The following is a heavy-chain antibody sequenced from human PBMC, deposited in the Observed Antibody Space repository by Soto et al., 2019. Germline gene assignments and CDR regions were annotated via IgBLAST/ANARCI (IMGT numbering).Heavy chain of an antibody. J-gene: IGHJ6*02. D-gene: IGHD3-16*02. CDR3: ARESGVWWSYRSPFYGMDV. V-gene: IGHV1-69*12. Sequence: QVQLVQSGAEVKKPGSSVKVSCKASGGTFSSYAISWVRQAPGQGLQWMGGIIPIFGTANYAQKFQGRVTITADESTSTAYMELSSLRSEDTAVYYCARESGVWWSYRSPFYGMDVWGQGTTVTVSS. CDR2: IIPIFGTA. CDR1: GGTFSSYA.